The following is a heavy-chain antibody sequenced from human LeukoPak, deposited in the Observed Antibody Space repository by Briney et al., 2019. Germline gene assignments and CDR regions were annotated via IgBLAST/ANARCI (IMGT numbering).Heavy chain of an antibody. J-gene: IGHJ2*01. Sequence: GGSLRLSCAPSGLTFSSYAMSWVRQAPGEGREWVSAISGSGGNTYYADSVKGRLTISRDNSKNTLYLQRNSLGAEATAVYYWAKGWYFDLWGRGTLVTVSS. CDR3: AKGWYFDL. CDR1: GLTFSSYA. V-gene: IGHV3-23*01. CDR2: ISGSGGNT.